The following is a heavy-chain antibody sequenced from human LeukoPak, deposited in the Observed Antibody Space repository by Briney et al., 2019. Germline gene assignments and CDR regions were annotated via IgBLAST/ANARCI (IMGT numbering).Heavy chain of an antibody. J-gene: IGHJ4*02. CDR3: AREARGSSSDY. V-gene: IGHV5-51*01. Sequence: GESLKIPCKGSGYNFDSHWIGWVRQMPGKGLEWMGIIYPGDSDTRYSPSFRGQVTISADKSISTAYLQWNSLKASDSAMYYCAREARGSSSDYWGQGTLVTVSS. CDR1: GYNFDSHW. D-gene: IGHD3-10*01. CDR2: IYPGDSDT.